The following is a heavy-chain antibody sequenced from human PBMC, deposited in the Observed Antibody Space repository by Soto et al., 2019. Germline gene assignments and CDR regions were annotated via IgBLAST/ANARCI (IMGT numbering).Heavy chain of an antibody. Sequence: EVQLVESGGGLVKPGGSLRLSCAASGFIFTSYTMNWVHRAPGKGLEWVSSISSSSTNIHSADSVKGRFTISRDNAKKSLYLQMNSLRAEDTAVYYCARGPLYYFDYRGQGTLVTVSS. J-gene: IGHJ4*02. CDR2: ISSSSTNI. V-gene: IGHV3-21*02. CDR3: ARGPLYYFDY. CDR1: GFIFTSYT.